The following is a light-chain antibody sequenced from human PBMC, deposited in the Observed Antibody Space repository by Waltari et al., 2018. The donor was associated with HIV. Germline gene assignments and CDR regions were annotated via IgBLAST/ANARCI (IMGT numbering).Light chain of an antibody. CDR3: QSFDSSLNAYV. V-gene: IGLV1-40*01. J-gene: IGLJ1*01. CDR1: RSNIGATFD. Sequence: QSVLTQAPSVSGPPGQRVTISCTGSRSNIGATFDLHWYQLLPGPSPKLLIFANSNRPSGVPDRFSGSKSGTSASLAITGLHPEDEAEYYCQSFDSSLNAYVFGTGTTVIVL. CDR2: ANS.